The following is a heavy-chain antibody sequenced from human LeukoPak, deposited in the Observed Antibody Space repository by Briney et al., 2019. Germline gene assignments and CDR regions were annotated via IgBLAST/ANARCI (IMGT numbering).Heavy chain of an antibody. V-gene: IGHV3-21*01. J-gene: IGHJ3*02. Sequence: GGSLRLSCAASGFTFNSYSMNWVRQAPGKGLEWVSSISSSGSYINYADSVKGRFTISRDNAKNSLYLQMNSLRAEDTAVYYCAKDRIRGSYYATAFDIWGQGTMVTVSS. D-gene: IGHD1-26*01. CDR2: ISSSGSYI. CDR3: AKDRIRGSYYATAFDI. CDR1: GFTFNSYS.